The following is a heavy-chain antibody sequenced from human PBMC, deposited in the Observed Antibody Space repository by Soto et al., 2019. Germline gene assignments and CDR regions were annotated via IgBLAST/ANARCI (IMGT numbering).Heavy chain of an antibody. CDR1: GGTFSSYA. D-gene: IGHD6-6*01. CDR3: ARVKQLVEHYYYGMDV. Sequence: QVQLVQSGAEVKKPGSSVKVSCKASGGTFSSYAISWVRQAPGQGLEWMGGIIPIFGTANYDQKFQGRVTITADKSTSTAYMELSSLRSEATTVYYCARVKQLVEHYYYGMDVWGQGTTVTVSS. V-gene: IGHV1-69*06. CDR2: IIPIFGTA. J-gene: IGHJ6*02.